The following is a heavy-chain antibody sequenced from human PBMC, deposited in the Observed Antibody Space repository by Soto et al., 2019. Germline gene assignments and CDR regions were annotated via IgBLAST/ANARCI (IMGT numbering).Heavy chain of an antibody. CDR3: ARGKRPPNCSGGSCYSGFDY. CDR2: INHSGST. CDR1: GGSFSGYY. J-gene: IGHJ4*02. D-gene: IGHD2-15*01. V-gene: IGHV4-34*01. Sequence: KTSETLSLTCAVYGGSFSGYYWSWIRQPPGKGLEWIGEINHSGSTNYNPSLKSRVTISVDTSKNQFSLKLSSVTAADTAVYYCARGKRPPNCSGGSCYSGFDYWGQGTLVTVSS.